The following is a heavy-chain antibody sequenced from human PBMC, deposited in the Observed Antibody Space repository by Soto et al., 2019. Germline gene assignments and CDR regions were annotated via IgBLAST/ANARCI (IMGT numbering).Heavy chain of an antibody. CDR3: ARINRFGSSYYFDY. V-gene: IGHV2-26*01. D-gene: IGHD6-6*01. CDR2: IFSNDEK. Sequence: KESGPVLVNPTETLTLTCTVSGFSLSNARMGVSWIRQPPGKALEWLAHIFSNDEKTYSTSLKSRLTISKDTSKSQGVLTMTNMDPVDTATYYCARINRFGSSYYFDYWGQGTLVTVSS. J-gene: IGHJ4*02. CDR1: GFSLSNARMG.